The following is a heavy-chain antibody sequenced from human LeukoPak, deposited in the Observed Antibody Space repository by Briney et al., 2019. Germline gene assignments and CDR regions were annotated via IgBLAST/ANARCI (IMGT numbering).Heavy chain of an antibody. CDR2: IYYSGST. D-gene: IGHD2-15*01. CDR1: GGSINSGVYY. V-gene: IGHV4-39*01. J-gene: IGHJ4*02. CDR3: ARLVCGGGSCPAEFDY. Sequence: SETLSFTCTVFGGSINSGVYYWPGFRQPPGKGREWIGRIYYSGSTYYNPSLKSRVTISIDMSKNQFSLKLSSVTATDTAVYYCARLVCGGGSCPAEFDYWGQGTLVTVSS.